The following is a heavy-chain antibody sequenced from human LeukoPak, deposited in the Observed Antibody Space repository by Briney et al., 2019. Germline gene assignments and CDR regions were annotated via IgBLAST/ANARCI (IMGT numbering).Heavy chain of an antibody. CDR3: ARAYDFSLHWFDP. CDR1: GGTFSSYT. J-gene: IGHJ5*02. V-gene: IGHV1-69*02. CDR2: IIPILGIA. D-gene: IGHD3-3*01. Sequence: SVKVSCKASGGTFSSYTISWVRQAPGQGLELMGRIIPILGIANYAQKFQGRVTITADKSTSTAYMELSSLRSEDTAVYYCARAYDFSLHWFDPWGQGTLVTVSS.